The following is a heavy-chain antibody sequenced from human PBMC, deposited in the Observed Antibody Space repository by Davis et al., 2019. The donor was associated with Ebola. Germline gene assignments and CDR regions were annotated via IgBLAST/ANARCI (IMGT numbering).Heavy chain of an antibody. CDR3: ARVYYGDYYYFDY. Sequence: PSETLSLTCAVSGYSISSGYYWGWIRQPPGKGLEWIGYIYYSGSTNYNPSLKSRVTISVDTSKNQFSLKLSSVTAADTAVYYCARVYYGDYYYFDYWGQGTLVTVSS. J-gene: IGHJ4*02. CDR2: IYYSGST. D-gene: IGHD4-17*01. CDR1: GYSISSGYY. V-gene: IGHV4-61*01.